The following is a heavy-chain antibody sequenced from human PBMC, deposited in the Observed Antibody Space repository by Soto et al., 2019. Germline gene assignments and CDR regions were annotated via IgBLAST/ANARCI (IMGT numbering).Heavy chain of an antibody. CDR1: GFTFRNNV. CDR2: ITGSGRDT. J-gene: IGHJ4*02. V-gene: IGHV3-23*01. D-gene: IGHD1-1*01. CDR3: AKNGLDNSPSAIDS. Sequence: GGSLRLSCTASGFTFRNNVLSWVRQAPGKGLDWVSGITGSGRDTYYADSVKGRSTISRDNSKNMVFLQMNSLRAEDTALYYCAKNGLDNSPSAIDSWGPGTLVTVSS.